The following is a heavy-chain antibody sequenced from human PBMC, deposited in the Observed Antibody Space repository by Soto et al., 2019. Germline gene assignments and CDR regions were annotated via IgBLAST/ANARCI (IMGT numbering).Heavy chain of an antibody. CDR1: GFTFTSFW. Sequence: PGGSLRLSCAASGFTFTSFWMSWVRQAPGKGLEWVARIKQNGGETYYVDSVTGRFTISRDNAKNSLYLEMNSLRAEDRAVYYCATSSDTGYIFDFWGQGTLVTVSS. V-gene: IGHV3-7*01. D-gene: IGHD3-9*01. CDR2: IKQNGGET. J-gene: IGHJ4*02. CDR3: ATSSDTGYIFDF.